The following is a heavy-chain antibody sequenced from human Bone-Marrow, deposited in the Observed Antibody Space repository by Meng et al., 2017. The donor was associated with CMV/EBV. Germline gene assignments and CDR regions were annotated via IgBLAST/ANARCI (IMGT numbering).Heavy chain of an antibody. CDR1: GYTFTGYY. V-gene: IGHV1-2*02. J-gene: IGHJ4*02. Sequence: ASVKVSCKASGYTFTGYYMHWVRQAPGQGLEWMGWINPNSGGTNYAQKFQGTVTLTRDTSISTAYMELSTLRSDDTAMYYCARDMTSTWYGGSDSWGQGTLVTVSS. CDR2: INPNSGGT. CDR3: ARDMTSTWYGGSDS. D-gene: IGHD3-10*01.